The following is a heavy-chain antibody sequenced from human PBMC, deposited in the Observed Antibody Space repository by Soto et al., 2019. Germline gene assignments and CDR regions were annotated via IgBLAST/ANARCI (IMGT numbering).Heavy chain of an antibody. V-gene: IGHV1-69*01. CDR3: ARGGGYDSVWGMNF. J-gene: IGHJ3*01. D-gene: IGHD3-16*01. CDR2: IIPIFGTA. Sequence: QVQLVQSGAEVKKPGSSVKVSCKASGGTFSSYAISWVRQAPGQGLEWMGGIIPIFGTANHAQKFQGRVTITADESTRTAYMELSSMRCEDTAVYSCARGGGYDSVWGMNFWGQGTMVTVSS. CDR1: GGTFSSYA.